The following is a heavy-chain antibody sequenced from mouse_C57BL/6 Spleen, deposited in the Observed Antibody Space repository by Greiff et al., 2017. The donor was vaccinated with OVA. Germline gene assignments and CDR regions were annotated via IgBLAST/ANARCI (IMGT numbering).Heavy chain of an antibody. CDR1: GYAFSSYW. V-gene: IGHV1-80*01. J-gene: IGHJ2*01. D-gene: IGHD2-3*01. CDR3: ARSDDGYYDYFDY. Sequence: VQLQQSGAELVKPGASVKISCKASGYAFSSYWMNWVKQRPGKGLEWIGQIYPGDGDTNYNGKFKGKATLTADKSSSTAYMQLSSLTSEDSAVYFCARSDDGYYDYFDYWGQGTTLTVSS. CDR2: IYPGDGDT.